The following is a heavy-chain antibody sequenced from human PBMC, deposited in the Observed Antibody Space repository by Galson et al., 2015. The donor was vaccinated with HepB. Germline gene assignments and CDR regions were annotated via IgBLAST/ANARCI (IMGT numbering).Heavy chain of an antibody. CDR1: GYTFTSYY. J-gene: IGHJ3*02. D-gene: IGHD3-16*01. Sequence: SVKVSCKASGYTFTSYYMHWVRQAPGQGLEWMGIINPSGGSTSYAQKFQGRVTMTRDTSTNTVYMELSSLRSEDTAVYYCARDSNLGGGGDAFDIWGQGTMVTVSS. CDR2: INPSGGST. CDR3: ARDSNLGGGGDAFDI. V-gene: IGHV1-46*01.